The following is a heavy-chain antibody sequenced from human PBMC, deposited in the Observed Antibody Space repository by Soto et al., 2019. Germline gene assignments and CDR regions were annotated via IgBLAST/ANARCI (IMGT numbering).Heavy chain of an antibody. D-gene: IGHD1-26*01. CDR2: IYWDDSK. Sequence: QITLKESGPTLVKPTQPLTLTCTFSGFSLTTDRVGVGWIRQPPGEALEWLAVIYWDDSKTYRPSLESRLTITKDTSKNQVALTMTNMDSLDKATYYCAHAYGGRSLYWGQGTLVTVSS. V-gene: IGHV2-5*02. CDR3: AHAYGGRSLY. J-gene: IGHJ4*02. CDR1: GFSLTTDRVG.